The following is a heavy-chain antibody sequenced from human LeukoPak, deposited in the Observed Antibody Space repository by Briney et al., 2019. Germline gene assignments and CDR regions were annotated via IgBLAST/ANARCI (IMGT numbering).Heavy chain of an antibody. Sequence: PSETLSLTCTVSGGSISSSSYYWGWIRQPPGKGLEWIGSIYYSGSTYYNPSLKSRVTISVDTSKNQFSLKLSPVTAADTAVYYCARDSGIVATISYWGQGTLVTVSS. D-gene: IGHD5-12*01. J-gene: IGHJ4*02. CDR3: ARDSGIVATISY. CDR1: GGSISSSSYY. V-gene: IGHV4-39*07. CDR2: IYYSGST.